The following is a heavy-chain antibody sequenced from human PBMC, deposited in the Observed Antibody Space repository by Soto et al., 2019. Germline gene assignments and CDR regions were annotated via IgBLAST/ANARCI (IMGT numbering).Heavy chain of an antibody. J-gene: IGHJ4*02. V-gene: IGHV3-30*19. Sequence: VQLVESGGGVVQPGRSLRLSCAPSGFTFSGFGMLWVRQAPGKGLEWVSFISYDGTKTYYADSVKGRFTTTRDNPKSTLVLQMDSLRFDETAVYYCDREGRWLQQPEYWGQGTLVTVSA. CDR2: ISYDGTKT. D-gene: IGHD5-12*01. CDR3: DREGRWLQQPEY. CDR1: GFTFSGFG.